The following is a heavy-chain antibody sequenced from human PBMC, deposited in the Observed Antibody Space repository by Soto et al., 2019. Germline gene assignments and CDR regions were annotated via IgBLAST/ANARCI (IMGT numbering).Heavy chain of an antibody. CDR2: ISYDGSNK. J-gene: IGHJ6*03. Sequence: PGGSLRLSCAASGFTFSSYGMHWVRQAPGKGLEWVAVISYDGSNKYYADSVKGRFTISRDNSKNTLYLQMNSLRAEDTAVYYCAKDGLTSLYYYYYMDVWGKGTTVTVSS. CDR1: GFTFSSYG. CDR3: AKDGLTSLYYYYYMDV. V-gene: IGHV3-30*18. D-gene: IGHD5-12*01.